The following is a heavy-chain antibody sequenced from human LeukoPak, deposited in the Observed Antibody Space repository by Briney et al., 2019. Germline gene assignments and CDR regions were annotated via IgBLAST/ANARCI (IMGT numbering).Heavy chain of an antibody. D-gene: IGHD3-9*01. CDR2: INHSGST. CDR3: ARGGYYDILTGYYGRVRWFDH. J-gene: IGHJ5*02. Sequence: PSETLSLTCAVYGGSFSGYYWSWIRQPPGKGLEWIGEINHSGSTNYNPSLKSRVTISVDTSKNQFSLKLSSVTAADTAVYYCARGGYYDILTGYYGRVRWFDHWGQGTLVTVSS. CDR1: GGSFSGYY. V-gene: IGHV4-34*01.